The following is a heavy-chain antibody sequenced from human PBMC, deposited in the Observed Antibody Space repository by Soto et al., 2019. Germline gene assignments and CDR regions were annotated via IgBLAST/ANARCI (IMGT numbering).Heavy chain of an antibody. D-gene: IGHD2-2*01. J-gene: IGHJ3*02. CDR3: TTDPAKLGYCSSTSCPNAFDI. CDR1: GFTFSNAW. Sequence: GGSLRLSCAASGFTFSNAWMSWVRQAPGKGLEWVGRIKSKTDGGTTDYAAPVKGRFTISRDDSKNTLYLQMNSLKTEDTAVYYCTTDPAKLGYCSSTSCPNAFDIWGQGTMVTVSS. CDR2: IKSKTDGGTT. V-gene: IGHV3-15*01.